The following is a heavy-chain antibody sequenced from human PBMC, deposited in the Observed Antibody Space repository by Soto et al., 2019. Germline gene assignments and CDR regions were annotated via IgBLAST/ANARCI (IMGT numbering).Heavy chain of an antibody. CDR1: GFTLSDYY. Sequence: QVKLVESGGGLAKPGGSLSLSCAASGFTLSDYYMSWIRQAPGKGLEWVSYISSSGTTIYYADSVKGRFTISRDNAKNSLYLQMNSLRAEDTAVYYCARGGRDCSGGSCYPWFDPWGQGTLVTVSS. D-gene: IGHD2-15*01. CDR3: ARGGRDCSGGSCYPWFDP. CDR2: ISSSGTTI. J-gene: IGHJ5*02. V-gene: IGHV3-11*01.